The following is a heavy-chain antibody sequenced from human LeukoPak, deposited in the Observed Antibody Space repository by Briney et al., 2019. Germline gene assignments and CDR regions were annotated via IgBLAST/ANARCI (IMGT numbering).Heavy chain of an antibody. J-gene: IGHJ6*02. CDR1: GYTFISYY. CDR2: INPSGGST. CDR3: ARAYYGSGKTYYYYGLDV. Sequence: GASVKVSCKASGYTFISYYMHWARQAPGQGLEWMGIINPSGGSTSYAQKFQARVTMTRDTSTSTVYMELSSLRSEDTAVYYCARAYYGSGKTYYYYGLDVWGQGTTVTVSS. D-gene: IGHD3-10*01. V-gene: IGHV1-46*01.